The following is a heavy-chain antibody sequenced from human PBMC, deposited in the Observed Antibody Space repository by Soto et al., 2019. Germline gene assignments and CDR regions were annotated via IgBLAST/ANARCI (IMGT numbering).Heavy chain of an antibody. CDR3: AKEPYDSTGFYYSFHH. D-gene: IGHD3-22*01. V-gene: IGHV3-30*18. J-gene: IGHJ4*02. CDR1: GFTFSSYG. Sequence: QVQLVESGGGVVQPGGSLRLSCAASGFTFSSYGMHWVRQAPGKGLGWVAVISSDGRDKNYADSVKGRFSISRDNSRNTLISQMNSLRPEDTAVFYCAKEPYDSTGFYYSFHHWGQGTLVTVSS. CDR2: ISSDGRDK.